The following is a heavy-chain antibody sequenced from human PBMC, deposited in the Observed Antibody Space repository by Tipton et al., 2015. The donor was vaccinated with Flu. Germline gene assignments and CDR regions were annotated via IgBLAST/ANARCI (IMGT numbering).Heavy chain of an antibody. D-gene: IGHD4/OR15-4a*01. CDR2: IYYTGTT. J-gene: IGHJ4*02. Sequence: TLSLTCTVSGGSISSNSNYWTWIRQRPGKGLEWIGYIYYTGTTHYSPSLKSRVTISRDASMNQFSLTLRSVTAADTAVYFCSRDDAVFPGALYYWGLGTLVTVSS. V-gene: IGHV4-31*03. CDR3: SRDDAVFPGALYY. CDR1: GGSISSNSNY.